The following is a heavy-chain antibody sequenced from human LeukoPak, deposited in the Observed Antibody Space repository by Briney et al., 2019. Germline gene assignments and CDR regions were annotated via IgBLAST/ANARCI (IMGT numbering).Heavy chain of an antibody. CDR1: GFTFSSYA. V-gene: IGHV3-30*04. D-gene: IGHD2-8*01. J-gene: IGHJ4*02. CDR2: VTYDGSNK. Sequence: GRSLRLSCAASGFTFSSYAMHWVRQVPGKGLEWVSIVTYDGSNKHYADSVKGRFTISRDNSKNTLFLQMNNLRTEDTAVYYCARDKEWAIDYWGQETLVTVSS. CDR3: ARDKEWAIDY.